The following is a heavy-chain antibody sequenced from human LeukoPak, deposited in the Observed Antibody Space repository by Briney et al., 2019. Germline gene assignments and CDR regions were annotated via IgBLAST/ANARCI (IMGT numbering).Heavy chain of an antibody. Sequence: GGSLRLSCAASGFTFSDYYMSWIRQAPGKGLEWVSYISSGGSTIYYADSVKGRFTISRDNAKNSLYLQMNSLRAEDTAVYYCARECSSTSCWDYWGQGTLVTVSS. CDR3: ARECSSTSCWDY. CDR2: ISSGGSTI. J-gene: IGHJ4*02. D-gene: IGHD2-2*01. V-gene: IGHV3-11*04. CDR1: GFTFSDYY.